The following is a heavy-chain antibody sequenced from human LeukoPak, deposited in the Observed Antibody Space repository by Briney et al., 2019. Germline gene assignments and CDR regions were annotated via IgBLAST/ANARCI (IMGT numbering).Heavy chain of an antibody. CDR1: GFTFNSFA. D-gene: IGHD6-13*01. CDR3: ARGLSSSRWYYN. CDR2: IYNTGST. J-gene: IGHJ4*02. V-gene: IGHV3-66*01. Sequence: GGSLRLSCAASGFTFNSFAMSWVRQAPGKGLEWVSVIYNTGSTYYADSVKGRFTISRDNSKNTLYLQMNSLRAEDTAVYYCARGLSSSRWYYNWGQGTLVTVSS.